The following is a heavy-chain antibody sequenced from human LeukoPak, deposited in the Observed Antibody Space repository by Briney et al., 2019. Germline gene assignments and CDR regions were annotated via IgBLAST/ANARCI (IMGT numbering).Heavy chain of an antibody. J-gene: IGHJ6*03. D-gene: IGHD2-15*01. CDR3: ARTPHLYYYYYMDV. Sequence: SVKVSCKASGGTFSSYAISWVRQAPGQGLEWMGRIIPIFGTANYAQKFQGRVTITTDESTSTAYMELSSLRSEDTAVYYCARTPHLYYYYYMDVWGKGTTVTVSS. CDR1: GGTFSSYA. V-gene: IGHV1-69*05. CDR2: IIPIFGTA.